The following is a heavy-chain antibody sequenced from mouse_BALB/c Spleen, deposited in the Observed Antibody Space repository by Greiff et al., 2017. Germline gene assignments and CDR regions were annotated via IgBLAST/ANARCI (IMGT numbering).Heavy chain of an antibody. V-gene: IGHV5-6-5*01. Sequence: EVKLVESGGGLVKPGGSLKLSCAASGFTFSSYAMSWVRQTPEKRLEWVASISSGGSTYYPDSVKGRFTISRDNARNILYLQMSSLRSEDTAMYYCARGRDYDYFYAMDYWGQGTSVTVS. J-gene: IGHJ4*01. CDR1: GFTFSSYA. CDR3: ARGRDYDYFYAMDY. CDR2: ISSGGST. D-gene: IGHD2-4*01.